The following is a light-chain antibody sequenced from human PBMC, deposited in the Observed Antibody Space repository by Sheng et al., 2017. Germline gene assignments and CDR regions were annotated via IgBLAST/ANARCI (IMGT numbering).Light chain of an antibody. Sequence: EIVLTQSPGTLSLSPGERATLSCRASQSARHSFSAWYQHKPGQAPRLLIYAASSRATGIPDRFSGSGSGTDFILTISRLEPEDFATYFCQQYGTSPKLSFGGGTKVEIK. CDR2: AAS. J-gene: IGKJ4*01. CDR1: QSARHSF. V-gene: IGKV3-20*01. CDR3: QQYGTSPKLS.